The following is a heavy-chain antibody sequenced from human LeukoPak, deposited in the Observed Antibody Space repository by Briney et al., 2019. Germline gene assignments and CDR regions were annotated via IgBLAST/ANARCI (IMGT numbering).Heavy chain of an antibody. D-gene: IGHD1-26*01. Sequence: SETLSLTCTVSGGSISSYYWSWIRQPPGKGLEWMGYIYYSGSTNYNPSLKSGVTISVDTSKNQFSLKLSSVTAADTAVYYCARVGWGDYLDYWGQGTLVTVSS. CDR3: ARVGWGDYLDY. V-gene: IGHV4-59*01. CDR1: GGSISSYY. CDR2: IYYSGST. J-gene: IGHJ4*02.